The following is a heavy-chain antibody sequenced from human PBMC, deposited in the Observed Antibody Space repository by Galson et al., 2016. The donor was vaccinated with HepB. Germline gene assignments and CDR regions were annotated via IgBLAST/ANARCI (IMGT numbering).Heavy chain of an antibody. J-gene: IGHJ4*02. V-gene: IGHV1-69*13. CDR2: IIPIFGTT. D-gene: IGHD3-10*01. CDR1: GYTFTNYY. Sequence: SVKVSCKASGYTFTNYYMHWVRQAPGQGLEYLGGIIPIFGTTDYPQKFQGRVTFTAEESTATVYMELSSLTSEDTAVYYCAREGAGLGYCPYGRCLYYFDSWGQGTLVTVSS. CDR3: AREGAGLGYCPYGRCLYYFDS.